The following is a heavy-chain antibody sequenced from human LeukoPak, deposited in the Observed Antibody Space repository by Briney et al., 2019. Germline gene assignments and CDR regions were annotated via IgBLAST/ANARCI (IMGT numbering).Heavy chain of an antibody. V-gene: IGHV3-21*01. CDR1: GFTFSSYA. D-gene: IGHD5-18*01. Sequence: GGSLRLSCAASGFTFSSYAMSWVRQAPGKGLEWVSSISSSSGYISYADSVKGRFTISRDNAKNSLYLQMNSLRAEDTAVYYCARDCYGYSYGQYFDSWGQGTLVTVSS. CDR3: ARDCYGYSYGQYFDS. J-gene: IGHJ4*02. CDR2: ISSSSGYI.